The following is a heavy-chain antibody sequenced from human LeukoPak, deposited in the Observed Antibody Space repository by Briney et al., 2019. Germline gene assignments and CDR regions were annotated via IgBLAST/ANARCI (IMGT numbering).Heavy chain of an antibody. CDR3: AKDFIPKTTVYYFEY. V-gene: IGHV3-30*18. Sequence: GGSLRLSCGASGFTFNNYGMHWVRQAPGKGLEWVAVVSYDGGSQRYADSVQGRFTISRDNSKNMVFLQMDSLRAEDTAVYYCAKDFIPKTTVYYFEYWGQGTLVTVSS. J-gene: IGHJ4*02. D-gene: IGHD4-17*01. CDR1: GFTFNNYG. CDR2: VSYDGGSQ.